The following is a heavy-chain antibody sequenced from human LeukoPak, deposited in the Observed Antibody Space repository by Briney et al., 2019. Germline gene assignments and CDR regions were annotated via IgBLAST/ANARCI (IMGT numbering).Heavy chain of an antibody. D-gene: IGHD2-2*01. J-gene: IGHJ4*02. CDR1: GGSFSGYY. CDR2: INHSGST. CDR3: ARVARYCSSTSCSDLTDY. Sequence: PSETLSLTCAVYGGSFSGYYWSWIRQPPGKGLEWIGEINHSGSTNYNPSLKSRVTISVDTSKNQFSLKLSSVTAADTAVYYCARVARYCSSTSCSDLTDYWGQGTLVTVSS. V-gene: IGHV4-34*01.